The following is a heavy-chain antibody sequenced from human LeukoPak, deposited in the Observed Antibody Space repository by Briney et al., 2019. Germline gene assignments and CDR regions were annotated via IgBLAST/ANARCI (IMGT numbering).Heavy chain of an antibody. CDR2: IYYSGSA. J-gene: IGHJ4*02. CDR1: GGSISSGGYY. V-gene: IGHV4-31*03. Sequence: PSETLSLTCTVSGGSISSGGYYWSWIRQHPGKGLEWIGYIYYSGSAYYNPSLKSRVTISVDTSKNQFSLKLSSVTAADTAVYYCARGITGTTLDYWGQGTLVTVSS. CDR3: ARGITGTTLDY. D-gene: IGHD1-7*01.